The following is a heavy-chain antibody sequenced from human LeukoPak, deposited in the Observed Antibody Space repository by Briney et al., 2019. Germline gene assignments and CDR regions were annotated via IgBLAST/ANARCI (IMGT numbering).Heavy chain of an antibody. Sequence: GGSLTLSCAACRFTVRSKYMSGVRQARGKGLEWVFDIYGGGSTYYAGSVKSRFTISRDNSKNTLYLQMNSLRAEDTAVYYCARALLYDFWSAGHAFDIWGQGKMVTVSS. CDR2: IYGGGST. J-gene: IGHJ3*02. CDR1: RFTVRSKY. D-gene: IGHD3-3*01. CDR3: ARALLYDFWSAGHAFDI. V-gene: IGHV3-66*02.